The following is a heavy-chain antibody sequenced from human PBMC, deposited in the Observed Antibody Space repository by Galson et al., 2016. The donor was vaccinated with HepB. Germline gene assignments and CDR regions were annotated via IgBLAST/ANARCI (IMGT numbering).Heavy chain of an antibody. J-gene: IGHJ6*02. CDR2: ITGDRANA. CDR3: TRTAGGYYYGLDV. V-gene: IGHV3-43*01. D-gene: IGHD1-1*01. Sequence: SLRLSCAASGFTFGTYTMHWIRQAPGEGLQWVSLITGDRANAYYADSVKGRFTISRDNRKNSLYLQMSSLTSEDTALYFCTRTAGGYYYGLDVWGQGTTVTVSS. CDR1: GFTFGTYT.